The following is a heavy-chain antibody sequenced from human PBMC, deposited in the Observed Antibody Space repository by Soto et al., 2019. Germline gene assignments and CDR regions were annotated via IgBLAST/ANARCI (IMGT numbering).Heavy chain of an antibody. D-gene: IGHD3-10*01. CDR2: VSAGGDMT. Sequence: DVQLVESGGHLVQPGGSLGLSCAASGFTFSSYAMSWVRQAPGKGLEWVSSVSAGGDMTYYSDSVKGRFTISRDNSNSALFLQMNSLRIEDTALYYCARGDRGGSGSPASYYCCGLDVWGQATTVTVS. CDR3: ARGDRGGSGSPASYYCCGLDV. CDR1: GFTFSSYA. V-gene: IGHV3-23*04. J-gene: IGHJ6*02.